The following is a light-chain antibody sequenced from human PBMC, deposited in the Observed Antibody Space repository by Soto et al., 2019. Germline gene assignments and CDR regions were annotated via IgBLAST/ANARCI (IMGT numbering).Light chain of an antibody. CDR2: WAS. CDR1: RSVLYSPNNKNY. CDR3: QQYLNPPHT. V-gene: IGKV4-1*01. Sequence: DIVMTQSPDSLAVSLGERATINCKPSRSVLYSPNNKNYLAWYQQKPGRPPKLLIYWASTRESGVPDRFSGRGSWTDFTLTISCLQAEDVAVSYYQQYLNPPHTFGRGPKVEIK. J-gene: IGKJ1*01.